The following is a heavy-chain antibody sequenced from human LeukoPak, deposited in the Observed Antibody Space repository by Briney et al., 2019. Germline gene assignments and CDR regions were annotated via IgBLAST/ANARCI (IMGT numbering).Heavy chain of an antibody. CDR3: ARDLLGYCSGGSCASGAFDI. J-gene: IGHJ3*02. Sequence: PGGSLRLSCAASGFTFSDYYMSWIRQAPGKGLEWVSYISSSGSTIYYADSVKGRFTISRDNAKNSLYLQMNSLRAEDTAVYYCARDLLGYCSGGSCASGAFDIWGQGTMVTVSS. D-gene: IGHD2-15*01. CDR2: ISSSGSTI. V-gene: IGHV3-11*01. CDR1: GFTFSDYY.